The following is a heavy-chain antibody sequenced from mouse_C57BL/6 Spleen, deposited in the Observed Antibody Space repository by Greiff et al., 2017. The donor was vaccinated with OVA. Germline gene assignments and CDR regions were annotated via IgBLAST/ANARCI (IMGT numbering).Heavy chain of an antibody. V-gene: IGHV5-17*01. D-gene: IGHD4-1*01. CDR2: ISSGSSTI. CDR3: ARANWENYFDY. Sequence: VQLQQSGGGLVKPGGSLKLSCAASGFTFSDYGMHWVRQAPEKGLEWVAYISSGSSTIYYADTVKGRFTISRDNAKNTLFLQMTSLRSEDTAMYYCARANWENYFDYWGQGTTLTVSS. CDR1: GFTFSDYG. J-gene: IGHJ2*01.